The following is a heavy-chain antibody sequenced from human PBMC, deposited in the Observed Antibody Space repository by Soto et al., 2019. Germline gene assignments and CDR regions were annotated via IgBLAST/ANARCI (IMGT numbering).Heavy chain of an antibody. CDR1: GYTFTSYG. J-gene: IGHJ6*02. D-gene: IGHD3-9*01. CDR3: AREGDYDILTGYYIIHYYYGMDV. V-gene: IGHV1-18*01. CDR2: ISAYNGNT. Sequence: QVQLVQSGAEVKKPGASVKVSCKASGYTFTSYGISWVRQAPGQGLEWMGWISAYNGNTNYAQKLQGRVTMTTETSTSTAYMELRSLRSDDTAVYYCAREGDYDILTGYYIIHYYYGMDVWGQGTTVTVSS.